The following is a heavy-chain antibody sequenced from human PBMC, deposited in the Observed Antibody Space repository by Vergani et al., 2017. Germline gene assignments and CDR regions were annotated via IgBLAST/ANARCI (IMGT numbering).Heavy chain of an antibody. D-gene: IGHD2-15*01. CDR3: ARVPGYCSGGSCYRHYYYGMDV. CDR2: IYYSGST. V-gene: IGHV4-39*07. CDR1: GGSISSSSYY. Sequence: QLQLQESGPGLVKPSETLSLTCTVSGGSISSSSYYWGWIRQPPGKGLEWIGSIYYSGSTYYNPSLQIRVTISVDTSKNQFSLKLSSVTAADTAVYYCARVPGYCSGGSCYRHYYYGMDVWGQGTTVTVSS. J-gene: IGHJ6*02.